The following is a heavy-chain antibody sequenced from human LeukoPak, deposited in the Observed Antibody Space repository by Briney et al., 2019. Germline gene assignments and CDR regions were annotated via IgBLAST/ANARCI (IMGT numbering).Heavy chain of an antibody. J-gene: IGHJ4*02. D-gene: IGHD3-3*01. CDR1: GGSISSYY. V-gene: IGHV4-59*01. CDR3: ARVIFGVVIDY. Sequence: SETLSLTCTVSGGSISSYYWSWIRQPPGKGLEWIGYIYYSGSTNYNPSLKSRVTISVDTSKNQFSLKLGSVTAADTAVYYCARVIFGVVIDYWGQGTLVTVSS. CDR2: IYYSGST.